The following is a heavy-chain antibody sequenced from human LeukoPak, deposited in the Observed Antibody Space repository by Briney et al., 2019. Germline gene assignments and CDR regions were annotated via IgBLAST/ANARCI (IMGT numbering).Heavy chain of an antibody. J-gene: IGHJ4*02. Sequence: SETLSLTCTVSGGSISSTRYYWSWIRQPAGKGLKWIGRIYTSGSSNYNPSLKSRVTMSVDTSKNQFSLKLSSVTAADTAVYYCARDYHGSGSPALWGQGTLVTVSS. CDR1: GGSISSTRYY. CDR3: ARDYHGSGSPAL. D-gene: IGHD3-10*01. CDR2: IYTSGSS. V-gene: IGHV4-61*02.